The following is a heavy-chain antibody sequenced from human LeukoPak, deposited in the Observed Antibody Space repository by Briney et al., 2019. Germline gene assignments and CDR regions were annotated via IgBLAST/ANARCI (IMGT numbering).Heavy chain of an antibody. J-gene: IGHJ4*02. CDR1: GSSISTYY. D-gene: IGHD6-13*01. Sequence: SETLSLTCSVSGSSISTYYWTWIRQSPGKGLECIGYVYFRGITNYNPSLKNRVTISLDTSKNQISLNMKSVTAADTALYYDTKGWQQVSLDNWGQGTLVTVSS. V-gene: IGHV4-59*03. CDR3: TKGWQQVSLDN. CDR2: VYFRGIT.